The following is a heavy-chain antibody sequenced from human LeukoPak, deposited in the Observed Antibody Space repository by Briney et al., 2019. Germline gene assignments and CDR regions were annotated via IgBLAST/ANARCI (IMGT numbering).Heavy chain of an antibody. CDR2: IISSGGST. D-gene: IGHD3-22*01. J-gene: IGHJ4*02. V-gene: IGHV3-23*01. Sequence: GGSLRLSCAASVFTFISYAMSWVRQAPGRGLEWVSAIISSGGSTYYADSVKGRFTISIDNSKNTLYLQMNSLRAKDTVVYYGANSEGYDSNGYVPFDYWGQGTLVTVSS. CDR1: VFTFISYA. CDR3: ANSEGYDSNGYVPFDY.